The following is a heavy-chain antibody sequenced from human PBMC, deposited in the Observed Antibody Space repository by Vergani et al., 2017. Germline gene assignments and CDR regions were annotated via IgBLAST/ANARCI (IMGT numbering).Heavy chain of an antibody. CDR2: ISGSGGAT. J-gene: IGHJ4*02. Sequence: EVQLLESGGGLVQPGGSLRVSCTASGFTFSTYAMSWARQAPGKGLEWVSLISGSGGATYYADSVKGRFTISRDNAKNTLYLQMNSLRAEDAAVYYCAKVKWRTPSYFDYWGQGTLVTVSS. CDR1: GFTFSTYA. D-gene: IGHD5-12*01. V-gene: IGHV3-23*01. CDR3: AKVKWRTPSYFDY.